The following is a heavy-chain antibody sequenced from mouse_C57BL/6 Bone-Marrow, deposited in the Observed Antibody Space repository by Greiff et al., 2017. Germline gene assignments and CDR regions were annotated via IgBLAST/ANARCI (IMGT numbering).Heavy chain of an antibody. CDR2: IYPRSGNT. CDR3: ARDYDYLFDY. Sequence: VQLMESGAELARPGASVKLSCKASGYTFTSYGISWVKQRTGQGLEWIGEIYPRSGNTYYNEKFKGKATLTADKSSSTAYMELRSLTSEDSAVYFCARDYDYLFDYWGQGTTLTVSS. J-gene: IGHJ2*01. V-gene: IGHV1-81*01. CDR1: GYTFTSYG. D-gene: IGHD2-4*01.